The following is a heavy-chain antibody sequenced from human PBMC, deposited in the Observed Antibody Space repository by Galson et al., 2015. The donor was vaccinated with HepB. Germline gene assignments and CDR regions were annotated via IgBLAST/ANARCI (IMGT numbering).Heavy chain of an antibody. CDR1: Y. CDR2: IYSGGST. CDR3: ARDLSRDYYYYGMDV. V-gene: IGHV3-53*01. Sequence: YMSWVRQAPGKGLEWVSVIYSGGSTYYADSVKGRFTISRDNSKNTLYLQMNSLRAEDTAVYYCARDLSRDYYYYGMDVWGQGTTVTVSS. J-gene: IGHJ6*02.